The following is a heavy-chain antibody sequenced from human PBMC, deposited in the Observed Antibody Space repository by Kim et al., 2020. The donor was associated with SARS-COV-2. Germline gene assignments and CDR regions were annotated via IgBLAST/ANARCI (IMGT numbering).Heavy chain of an antibody. CDR3: ASDIEMYYYDSSEDY. J-gene: IGHJ4*02. D-gene: IGHD3-22*01. CDR1: GYSISSGYY. CDR2: IYHSGST. V-gene: IGHV4-38-2*02. Sequence: SETLSLTCTVSGYSISSGYYWGCIRQPPGKVVGCVGSIYHSGSTYYHPSLKSRVTISVDTSNNQFTLKLSSVTAADTAVYYCASDIEMYYYDSSEDYWGQGTMVTVSS.